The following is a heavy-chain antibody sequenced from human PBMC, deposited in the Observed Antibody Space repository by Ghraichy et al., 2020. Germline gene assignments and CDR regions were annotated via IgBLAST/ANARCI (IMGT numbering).Heavy chain of an antibody. CDR2: IYYSGST. D-gene: IGHD2-8*02. Sequence: SETLSLTCTVSGGSISSYYWSWIRQPPGKGLEWIGYIYYSGSTNYNPSLKSRVTISVDTSKNQFSLKLSSVTAADTAVYYCARDGWWLPYEDAFDIWGQGTMVTVSS. J-gene: IGHJ3*02. CDR3: ARDGWWLPYEDAFDI. V-gene: IGHV4-59*01. CDR1: GGSISSYY.